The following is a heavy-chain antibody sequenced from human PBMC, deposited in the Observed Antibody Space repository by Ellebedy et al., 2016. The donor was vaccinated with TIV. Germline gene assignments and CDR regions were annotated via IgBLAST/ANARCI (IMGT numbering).Heavy chain of an antibody. Sequence: SVKVSCXASGGTFSSYAISWVRQAPGQGLEWRGGIIPIFGTANYAQKFQGRVTITADESTSTAYMELSSLRSDDTAVYYCARGGLSAAYYFDYWGQGTLVTVSS. D-gene: IGHD6-13*01. CDR1: GGTFSSYA. J-gene: IGHJ4*02. CDR2: IIPIFGTA. V-gene: IGHV1-69*13. CDR3: ARGGLSAAYYFDY.